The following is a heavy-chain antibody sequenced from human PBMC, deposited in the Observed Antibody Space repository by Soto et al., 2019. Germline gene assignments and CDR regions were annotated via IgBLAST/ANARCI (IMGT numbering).Heavy chain of an antibody. V-gene: IGHV3-30-3*01. J-gene: IGHJ4*02. Sequence: GGSLRLSCAASGFTFSSYAMHWVRQAPGKGLEWVAVISYDGSNKYYADSVKGRSTISRDNSKNTLYVQMNSLRAEDTAVYYCARGPSSLTRFDYWGQGTLVTVS. CDR1: GFTFSSYA. CDR3: ARGPSSLTRFDY. D-gene: IGHD2-2*01. CDR2: ISYDGSNK.